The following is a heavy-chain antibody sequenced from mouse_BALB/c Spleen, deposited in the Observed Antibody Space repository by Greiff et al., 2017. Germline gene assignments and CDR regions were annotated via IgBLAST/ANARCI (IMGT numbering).Heavy chain of an antibody. CDR3: ARYYGSSYRYCDD. V-gene: IGHV1-7*01. CDR1: GYTFTSYC. CDR2: INPSSGYT. J-gene: IGHJ2*01. Sequence: QVQLQQSGAELAKPGASVKMSCKASGYTFTSYCMHWVKQRPGQGLEWIGYINPSSGYTEYNQKFKDKATLTADKSSSTDYMQLSSLTSEDSAVYYCARYYGSSYRYCDDWGQGTTLTVSS. D-gene: IGHD1-1*01.